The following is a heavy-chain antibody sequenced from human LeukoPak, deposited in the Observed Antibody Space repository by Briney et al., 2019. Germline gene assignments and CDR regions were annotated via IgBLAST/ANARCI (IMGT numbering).Heavy chain of an antibody. V-gene: IGHV4-4*02. D-gene: IGHD6-13*01. CDR3: ARAEPRGSVWYPY. CDR1: GFTFSTYW. Sequence: PGGSLRLSCAASGFTFSTYWMTWVRQPPGKGLEWIGEIFHSGSTNYNPSLKSRVTISVDKSKNQFSLKLNSVTAADTAVYYCARAEPRGSVWYPYWGQGTLVTVSS. CDR2: IFHSGST. J-gene: IGHJ4*02.